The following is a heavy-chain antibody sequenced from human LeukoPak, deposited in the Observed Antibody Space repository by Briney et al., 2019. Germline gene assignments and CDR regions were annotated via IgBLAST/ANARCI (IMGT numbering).Heavy chain of an antibody. D-gene: IGHD1-26*01. CDR3: AGYSGTYWDY. CDR2: ISSGSTYT. Sequence: GGSLRLSCAASGFTFSSHNMNWVRQAPGKGLEWVSSISSGSTYTFYADSVKGRFTISRDNAKNSLYLQMNSLRAEDTARYYCAGYSGTYWDYWGQGTLVTVSS. CDR1: GFTFSSHN. V-gene: IGHV3-21*01. J-gene: IGHJ4*02.